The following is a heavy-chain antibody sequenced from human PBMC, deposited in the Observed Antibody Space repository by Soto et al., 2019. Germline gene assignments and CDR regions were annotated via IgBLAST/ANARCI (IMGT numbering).Heavy chain of an antibody. D-gene: IGHD2-21*01. CDR2: ISRDGSVR. Sequence: QVQLVESGGGVVQPGRSLRLSCAASGFTFSNYGIHRVRQAPGNGLEWVAVISRDGSVRYYADSVKGRFTISRDNSKNTLYLQVNNLRAEDTAVYYCAKEYCGGHCSSDYFDYWVQGTLVTVSS. V-gene: IGHV3-30*18. CDR1: GFTFSNYG. CDR3: AKEYCGGHCSSDYFDY. J-gene: IGHJ4*02.